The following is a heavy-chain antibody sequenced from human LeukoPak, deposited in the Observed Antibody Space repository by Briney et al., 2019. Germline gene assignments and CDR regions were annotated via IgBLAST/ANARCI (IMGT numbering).Heavy chain of an antibody. CDR3: ARAAAAVGWGDAFDI. J-gene: IGHJ3*02. V-gene: IGHV4-59*01. D-gene: IGHD6-13*01. CDR2: IYYSGST. CDR1: GSSISTSY. Sequence: PSETLSLTCAVSGSSISTSYWSWIRQPPGKGLEWIGYIYYSGSTNYNPSLKSRVTISVDTSKNQFSLKLSSVTAADTAVYYCARAAAAVGWGDAFDIWGQGTTVTVSS.